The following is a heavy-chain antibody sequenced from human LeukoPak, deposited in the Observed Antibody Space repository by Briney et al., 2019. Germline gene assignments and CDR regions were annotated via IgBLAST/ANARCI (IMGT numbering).Heavy chain of an antibody. CDR3: ARDRGSYCGGDCHFDY. J-gene: IGHJ4*02. CDR2: ISAYNGNT. Sequence: EASVKVSCKASGYTLTSYGISWVRQAPGQGLEWMGWISAYNGNTNYAQKLQGRVTMTTDTSTSTAYMELRSLRSDDTAVYYCARDRGSYCGGDCHFDYWGQGTLVTVSS. D-gene: IGHD2-21*02. CDR1: GYTLTSYG. V-gene: IGHV1-18*01.